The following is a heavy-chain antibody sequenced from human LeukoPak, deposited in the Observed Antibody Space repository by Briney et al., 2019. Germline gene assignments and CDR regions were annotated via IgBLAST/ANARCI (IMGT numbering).Heavy chain of an antibody. CDR1: GFTFSSYS. D-gene: IGHD3-22*01. CDR2: ISSSSSTI. J-gene: IGHJ4*02. Sequence: GGSLRLSCAASGFTFSSYSMNWVRQAPGKGLEWVSYISSSSSTIYYADSVKGRFTISRDNAKNSLYLQMNSLRAEDTAVYYCARAEGDSSGYYFDYWGQGTLVTVSS. V-gene: IGHV3-48*01. CDR3: ARAEGDSSGYYFDY.